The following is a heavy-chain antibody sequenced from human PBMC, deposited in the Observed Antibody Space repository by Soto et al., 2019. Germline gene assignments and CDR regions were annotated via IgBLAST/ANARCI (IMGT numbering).Heavy chain of an antibody. D-gene: IGHD4-17*01. CDR3: ARERGTTVTTYYYYGMDV. Sequence: QVQLVQSGAEVKKPGSSVKVSCKASGGTFSSYAISWVRQAPGQGLEWMGGIITIFGTANYAQKFQGRVTITADESTSTAYMELSSLRSEDTAVYYCARERGTTVTTYYYYGMDVWGQGTTVTVSS. J-gene: IGHJ6*01. CDR1: GGTFSSYA. V-gene: IGHV1-69*01. CDR2: IITIFGTA.